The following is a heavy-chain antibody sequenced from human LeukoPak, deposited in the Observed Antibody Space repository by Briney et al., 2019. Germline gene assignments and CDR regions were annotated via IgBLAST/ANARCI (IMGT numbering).Heavy chain of an antibody. V-gene: IGHV5-51*01. Sequence: GESLKISCKGSGYSFTTYWIGWVRQMPGKGLEWMGIIYPGDSDTGYNPSFQGQVTISADKSINTAYLQWSSLEASDNAMYYCARFRQLIRSYFDYWGQGTLVAVSS. D-gene: IGHD2-8*01. CDR1: GYSFTTYW. CDR2: IYPGDSDT. CDR3: ARFRQLIRSYFDY. J-gene: IGHJ4*02.